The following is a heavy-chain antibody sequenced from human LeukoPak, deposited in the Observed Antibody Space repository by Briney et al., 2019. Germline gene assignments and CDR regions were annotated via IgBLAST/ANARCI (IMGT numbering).Heavy chain of an antibody. CDR1: GGSFSGYY. CDR3: ARVWEMATNY. Sequence: SETLSLTCAVYGGSFSGYYWSWIRQPPGKGLEWIGSIYHSGSTYNNPSLKSRVTISVDTSKNQFSLKLTSVTAADTAVYYCARVWEMATNYWGQGTLVTVSS. J-gene: IGHJ4*02. V-gene: IGHV4-34*01. CDR2: IYHSGST. D-gene: IGHD5-24*01.